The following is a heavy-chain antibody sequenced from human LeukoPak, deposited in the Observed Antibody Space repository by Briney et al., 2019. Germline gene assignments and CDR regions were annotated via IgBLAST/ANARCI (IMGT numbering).Heavy chain of an antibody. CDR1: GGSISSGGYY. CDR2: IYYSGST. CDR3: ARSGYDSSGYLPHYFDY. V-gene: IGHV4-31*03. D-gene: IGHD3-22*01. J-gene: IGHJ4*02. Sequence: PSQTLSLTCTVSGGSISSGGYYWSWIRQHPGKGLEWIGYIYYSGSTYYNPSLKSRVTISVDTSKNQFSLKLSSVTAADTAVYYCARSGYDSSGYLPHYFDYWGQGTLVTVSS.